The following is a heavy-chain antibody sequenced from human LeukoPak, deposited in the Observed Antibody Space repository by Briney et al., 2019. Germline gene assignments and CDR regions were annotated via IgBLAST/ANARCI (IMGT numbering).Heavy chain of an antibody. D-gene: IGHD4-17*01. Sequence: PGGSLRLSCAASGFTFSSYGMSWVRQAPGKGLEWVSAISGSGGSTYYADSVKGRFTISRDNSKNTLYLQMNSLRAEDTAVYYCAYYGDYSSYFDYWGQGTLVTVSS. J-gene: IGHJ4*02. V-gene: IGHV3-23*01. CDR1: GFTFSSYG. CDR3: AYYGDYSSYFDY. CDR2: ISGSGGST.